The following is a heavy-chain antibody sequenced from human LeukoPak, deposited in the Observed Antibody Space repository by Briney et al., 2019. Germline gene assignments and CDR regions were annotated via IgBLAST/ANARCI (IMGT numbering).Heavy chain of an antibody. CDR3: AREARGDFWSGYYNEAFDH. D-gene: IGHD3-3*01. CDR2: IIPIFGTA. CDR1: GGTFSSYA. Sequence: SVKVSCKASGGTFSSYAISWVRQAPGQGLEWMGGIIPIFGTANYAQKFQGRVTITADESTSTAYMELSSLRSEDTAVYYCAREARGDFWSGYYNEAFDHWGQGTLVTVSS. V-gene: IGHV1-69*13. J-gene: IGHJ4*02.